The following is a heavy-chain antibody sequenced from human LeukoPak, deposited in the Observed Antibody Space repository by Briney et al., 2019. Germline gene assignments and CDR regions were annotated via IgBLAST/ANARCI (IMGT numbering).Heavy chain of an antibody. J-gene: IGHJ6*03. CDR3: ARSPKRDIVVVPAAPYYMDV. CDR1: GFTVSSNY. D-gene: IGHD2-2*01. V-gene: IGHV3-53*01. Sequence: PGGSLRLSCAASGFTVSSNYMSWVRQAPGKGLEWVSVIYSGGSTYYADSVKGRFTISRDNSKNTLYLQMNSLRAEDTAVYYCARSPKRDIVVVPAAPYYMDVWGKGTTVTVSS. CDR2: IYSGGST.